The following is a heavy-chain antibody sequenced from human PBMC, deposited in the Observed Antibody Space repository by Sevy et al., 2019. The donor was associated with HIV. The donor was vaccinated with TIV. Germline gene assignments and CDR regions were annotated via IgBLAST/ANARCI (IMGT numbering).Heavy chain of an antibody. J-gene: IGHJ3*02. Sequence: GGSLRLSCAASGFTFSSYAMSWVRQAPGKGLEWVSAISGSGGSTYYADSVKGRFTISRDNSKNTLYLQRNSLRAEDTAVYYCATPYYYDSSGPWAFDIWGQGTMVTVSS. CDR1: GFTFSSYA. CDR2: ISGSGGST. V-gene: IGHV3-23*01. CDR3: ATPYYYDSSGPWAFDI. D-gene: IGHD3-22*01.